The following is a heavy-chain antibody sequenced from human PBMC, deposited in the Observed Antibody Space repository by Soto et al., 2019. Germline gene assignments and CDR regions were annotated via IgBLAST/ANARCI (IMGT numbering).Heavy chain of an antibody. CDR1: GFTFSSYA. J-gene: IGHJ4*01. CDR3: ARGGYDSSGYYPALYFDY. V-gene: IGHV3-30-3*01. CDR2: ISYDGSNK. Sequence: GGTLRLSCAASGFTFSSYAMHWVRQAPSKGLEWVAVISYDGSNKYYADSVKGRFTISRDNSKNTLYLQMNSLRAEDTAVYYCARGGYDSSGYYPALYFDYWGHGTLVTVSS. D-gene: IGHD3-22*01.